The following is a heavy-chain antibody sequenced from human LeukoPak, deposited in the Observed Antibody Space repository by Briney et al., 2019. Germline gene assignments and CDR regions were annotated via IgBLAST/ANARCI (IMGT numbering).Heavy chain of an antibody. CDR2: IWYDGSNK. D-gene: IGHD5-12*01. V-gene: IGHV3-33*08. CDR3: ARDRLGSRGPRRDGMDV. Sequence: GGSLRLSCAASGFTFSSYAMSWVRQAPGKGLEWVAVIWYDGSNKYYADSVKGRFTISRDNSKNTLYLQMNSLRAEDTAVYYCARDRLGSRGPRRDGMDVWGQGTTVTVSS. J-gene: IGHJ6*02. CDR1: GFTFSSYA.